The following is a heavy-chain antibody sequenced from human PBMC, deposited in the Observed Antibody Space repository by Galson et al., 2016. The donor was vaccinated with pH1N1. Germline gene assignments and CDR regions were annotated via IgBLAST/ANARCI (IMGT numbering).Heavy chain of an antibody. CDR3: AKYKGIVAGTLRLFDY. V-gene: IGHV3-23*01. D-gene: IGHD2-21*01. J-gene: IGHJ4*02. CDR2: IGGSGDST. Sequence: SLRLSCAASGFTFSNYAMSWVRQSPGKGLEWVSSIGGSGDSTYYADSVKGRFTISRDNPKNTLSLQLDSLKVEDTALYYCAKYKGIVAGTLRLFDYWGQGTLVTVSP. CDR1: GFTFSNYA.